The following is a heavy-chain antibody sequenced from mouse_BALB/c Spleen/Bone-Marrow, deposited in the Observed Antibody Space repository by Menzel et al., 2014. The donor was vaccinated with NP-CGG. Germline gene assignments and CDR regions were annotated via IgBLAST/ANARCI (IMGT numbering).Heavy chain of an antibody. D-gene: IGHD2-14*01. CDR1: GYTFTDYA. V-gene: IGHV1-67*01. CDR3: ARSGKVRNAMDY. CDR2: ISSYYGDA. J-gene: IGHJ4*01. Sequence: VKLVESGAELMRPGVSVKISCKGSGYTFTDYAVHWVKQSHTKSLEWIGLISSYYGDATYNQKFKGKATMTVDKSSSTAFLELARLASEDSAIYYCARSGKVRNAMDYWGQGTSVTVSS.